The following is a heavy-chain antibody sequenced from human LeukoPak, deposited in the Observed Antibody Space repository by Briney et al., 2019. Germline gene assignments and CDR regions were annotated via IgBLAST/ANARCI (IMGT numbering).Heavy chain of an antibody. CDR2: INHGEST. Sequence: SETLSLTCAVSGGSFRGYYWCGIRNPPGKGLEWIGEINHGESTNSNPSLKSRATLSVDTSKNQFSLKLTSVTAADTAVYYCARGRTYYYDTSGYYPSIYYGMHVWGQGTT. V-gene: IGHV4-34*01. CDR1: GGSFRGYY. D-gene: IGHD3-22*01. J-gene: IGHJ6*02. CDR3: ARGRTYYYDTSGYYPSIYYGMHV.